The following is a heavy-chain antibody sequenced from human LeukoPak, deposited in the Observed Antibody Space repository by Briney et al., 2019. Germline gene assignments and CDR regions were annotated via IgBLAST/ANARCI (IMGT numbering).Heavy chain of an antibody. D-gene: IGHD3-3*01. Sequence: KPSETLSLTCAVYGGSFSGYYWSWIRQPPGKGLEWIGEINHSGSTNYNPSLKSRVTISVDTSKNQFSLKLSSVTAADTAVYYCARAGRSSYYDFWSGYEVKDYYGMDVWGQGTTVTVSS. J-gene: IGHJ6*02. V-gene: IGHV4-34*01. CDR3: ARAGRSSYYDFWSGYEVKDYYGMDV. CDR2: INHSGST. CDR1: GGSFSGYY.